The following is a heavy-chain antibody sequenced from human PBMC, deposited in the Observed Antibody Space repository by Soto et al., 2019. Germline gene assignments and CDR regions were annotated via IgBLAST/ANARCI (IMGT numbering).Heavy chain of an antibody. CDR3: AKDVFSGGWYNYFDP. CDR2: ISHDGTAK. Sequence: QVHLVESGGGVVQPGRSLRLSCAASGFTVNNFGMHWVRQAPGKGPEWVAMISHDGTAKYYADSVKGRFTISRDNSKNTLYLQMTILRTEDTAVYYCAKDVFSGGWYNYFDPCGQGTLVTVSS. V-gene: IGHV3-30*18. D-gene: IGHD2-15*01. J-gene: IGHJ5*02. CDR1: GFTVNNFG.